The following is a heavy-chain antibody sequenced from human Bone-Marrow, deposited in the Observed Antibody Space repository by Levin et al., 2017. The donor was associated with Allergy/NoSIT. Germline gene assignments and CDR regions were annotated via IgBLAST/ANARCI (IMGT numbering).Heavy chain of an antibody. Sequence: GESLKISCKASGYTFTGYYMHWVRQAPGQGLEWMGWINPNSGGTNYAQKFQGWVTMTRDTSISTAYMELSRLRSDDTAVYYCARDIAAAGILGYYGMDVWGQGTTVTVSS. V-gene: IGHV1-2*04. CDR3: ARDIAAAGILGYYGMDV. D-gene: IGHD6-13*01. CDR2: INPNSGGT. CDR1: GYTFTGYY. J-gene: IGHJ6*02.